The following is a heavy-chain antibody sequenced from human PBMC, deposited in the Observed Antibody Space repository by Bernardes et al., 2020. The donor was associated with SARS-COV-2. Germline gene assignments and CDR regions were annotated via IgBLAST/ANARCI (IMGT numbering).Heavy chain of an antibody. D-gene: IGHD3-9*01. CDR1: GFTFDDYA. CDR3: ATLYDILTGYSPDY. Sequence: GGSLRLSCAASGFTFDDYAMHWVRQAPGKGLEWVSGISWNSGSIGYADSVKGRFTISRDNAKNSLYLQMNSLRAEDTALYYCATLYDILTGYSPDYWGQGTLVTVSS. V-gene: IGHV3-9*01. J-gene: IGHJ4*02. CDR2: ISWNSGSI.